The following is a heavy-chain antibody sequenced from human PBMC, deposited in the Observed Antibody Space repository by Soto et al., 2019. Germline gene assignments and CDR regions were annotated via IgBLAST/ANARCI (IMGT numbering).Heavy chain of an antibody. J-gene: IGHJ5*02. CDR1: GYTFTSYD. CDR2: MNPNSGNT. V-gene: IGHV1-8*01. Sequence: ASVKVSCKASGYTFTSYDINWVRQATGQGLEWMGWMNPNSGNTGYAQKFQGRVTMTRNTSISTAYMELSSLRSEDTAVYYCARGLTMVYATPDWFDPWGKGTLVTDSP. CDR3: ARGLTMVYATPDWFDP. D-gene: IGHD2-8*01.